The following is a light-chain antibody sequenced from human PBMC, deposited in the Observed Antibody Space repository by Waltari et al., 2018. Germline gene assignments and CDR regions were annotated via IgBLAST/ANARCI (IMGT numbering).Light chain of an antibody. CDR2: EVN. J-gene: IGLJ2*01. Sequence: QAALTQPRSVSGSPGQSVTISCTGITGDIGGYSFVSWYQQHPGTAPKLMIYEVNKRPSGVSHRFSGSKSGDTASLTISGLQAEDEADYYCSSYSDTNLFGGGTRLTVL. V-gene: IGLV2-11*01. CDR1: TGDIGGYSF. CDR3: SSYSDTNL.